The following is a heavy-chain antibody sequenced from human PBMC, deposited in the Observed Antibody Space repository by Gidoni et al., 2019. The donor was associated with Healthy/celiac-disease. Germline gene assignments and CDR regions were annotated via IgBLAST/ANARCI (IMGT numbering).Heavy chain of an antibody. CDR1: GFTFSSYA. D-gene: IGHD6-13*01. CDR2: ISGSGGST. J-gene: IGHJ4*02. V-gene: IGHV3-23*01. CDR3: AKDWSAAAGLPEIDY. Sequence: EVQLLESGGGLVQPGGSLRLSCAASGFTFSSYAMSWVRQAPGKGLGWVLAISGSGGSTYYADSVKGRFTISRDNSKNTLYLQMNSLRAEDTAVYYCAKDWSAAAGLPEIDYWGQGTLVTVSS.